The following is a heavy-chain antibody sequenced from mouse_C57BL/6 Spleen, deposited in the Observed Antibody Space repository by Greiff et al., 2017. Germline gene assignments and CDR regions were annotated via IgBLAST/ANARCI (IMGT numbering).Heavy chain of an antibody. D-gene: IGHD1-1*01. J-gene: IGHJ2*01. V-gene: IGHV5-17*01. CDR2: ISSGSSTI. Sequence: EVQGVESGGGLVKPGGSLKLSCAASGFTFSDYGMHWVRQAPEQGLEWVAYISSGSSTIYYADTVKGRFTISRDNAKNTLFLQLTSLRSEDTAMYYCARGPLSTTGVAEGYFDYWGQGTTLTVSS. CDR3: ARGPLSTTGVAEGYFDY. CDR1: GFTFSDYG.